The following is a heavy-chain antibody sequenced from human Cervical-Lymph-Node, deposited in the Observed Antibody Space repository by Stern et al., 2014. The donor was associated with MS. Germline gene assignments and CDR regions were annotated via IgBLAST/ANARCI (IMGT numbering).Heavy chain of an antibody. CDR3: ARVSYDFWSGYYPFDY. Sequence: QVQLQESGPGLVKPSETLSLTCTVSGGSVSSGSYYWSWIRQPPGQGLEWLGYIYYSGSTNYNPSLKSRVTISVDTSKNQFSLKLSSVTAADTAVYYCARVSYDFWSGYYPFDYWGQGTLVTVSS. CDR1: GGSVSSGSYY. V-gene: IGHV4-61*01. J-gene: IGHJ4*02. CDR2: IYYSGST. D-gene: IGHD3-3*01.